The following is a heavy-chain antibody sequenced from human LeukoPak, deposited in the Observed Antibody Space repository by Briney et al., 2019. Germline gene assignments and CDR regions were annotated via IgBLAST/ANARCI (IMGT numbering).Heavy chain of an antibody. CDR2: IEKDVSSA. J-gene: IGHJ4*02. CDR3: ARDDSSGYYYQAFDY. V-gene: IGHV3-23*03. CDR1: GFTFNFFA. D-gene: IGHD3-22*01. Sequence: GGSLRLSCGASGFTFNFFAMSWVRQAPGKGLEWVSGIEKDVSSAYYVDSVRGRFTISRDNSKNSLYLQMNSLRAEDTAVYYCARDDSSGYYYQAFDYWGQGTLVTVSS.